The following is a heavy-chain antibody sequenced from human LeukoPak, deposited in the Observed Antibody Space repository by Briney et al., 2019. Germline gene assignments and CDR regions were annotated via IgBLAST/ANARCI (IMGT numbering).Heavy chain of an antibody. Sequence: SETLSLTCTVSGGSVSRGGYYWNWIRQHPGKGQEWIGFTSYSEGTYYNPSLMSRITISVDISQNQFSLKMRDVTAADTAVYFCATADWESFYFDSWGQGALVAVSS. CDR2: TSYSEGT. J-gene: IGHJ4*02. CDR1: GGSVSRGGYY. V-gene: IGHV4-31*03. D-gene: IGHD1-26*01. CDR3: ATADWESFYFDS.